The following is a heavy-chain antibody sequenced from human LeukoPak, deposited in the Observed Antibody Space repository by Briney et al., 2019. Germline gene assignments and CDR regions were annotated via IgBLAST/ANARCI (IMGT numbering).Heavy chain of an antibody. CDR3: HPGYCSSTSCSNAFDI. CDR2: IRSKANSYAT. CDR1: GFTFSGSA. Sequence: GGSLKLSCAASGFTFSGSAMHWVRQASGKGLEWVGRIRSKANSYATAYAASVKGRFTISRDDSRNTAYLQMNSLKTEDTAVYYCHPGYCSSTSCSNAFDIWGQGTMVTVSS. J-gene: IGHJ3*02. D-gene: IGHD2-2*03. V-gene: IGHV3-73*01.